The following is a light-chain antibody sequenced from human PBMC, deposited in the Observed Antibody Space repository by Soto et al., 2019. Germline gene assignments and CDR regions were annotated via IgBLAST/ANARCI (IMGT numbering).Light chain of an antibody. CDR2: KVS. CDR1: QSLVHSDGIAY. J-gene: IGKJ1*01. V-gene: IGKV2-30*02. Sequence: DVVMTQSPVSLPVALGQPASVSCRSGQSLVHSDGIAYFSWFQQRPGRSPRRLIYKVSNRDSGVPARFSGSGSGTDFALKISRVEAEDVGVYYCMQGTHWPITFGQGTKVDIK. CDR3: MQGTHWPIT.